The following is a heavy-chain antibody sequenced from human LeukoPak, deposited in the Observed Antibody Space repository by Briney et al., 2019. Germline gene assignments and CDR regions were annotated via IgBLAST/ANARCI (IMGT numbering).Heavy chain of an antibody. CDR2: INPNSGGT. CDR3: ARILSSGSLYLY. V-gene: IGHV1-2*02. Sequence: GASVKVSCKTSGYTFTAYYLHWVRQAPGQGLEWMGWINPNSGGTAYAQKFQGRVTMTRDTSISTAYMELSSLRSEDTAVYYCARILSSGSLYLYWGLGTLVTVSS. D-gene: IGHD3-10*01. CDR1: GYTFTAYY. J-gene: IGHJ4*02.